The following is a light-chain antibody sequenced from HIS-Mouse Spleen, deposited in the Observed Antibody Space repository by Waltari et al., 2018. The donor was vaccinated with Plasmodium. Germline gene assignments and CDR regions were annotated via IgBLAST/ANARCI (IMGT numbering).Light chain of an antibody. J-gene: IGKJ3*01. Sequence: DIQMTQSPSSLSASVGDRVTITCQASQDISTYLNWYQQKPGKAPKLLIYDASNLATGVPSRVSGSGSGTDFTFTISSLQPEDIATYYCQQYDNLPPLFTFGPGTKVDIK. CDR2: DAS. V-gene: IGKV1-33*01. CDR1: QDISTY. CDR3: QQYDNLPPLFT.